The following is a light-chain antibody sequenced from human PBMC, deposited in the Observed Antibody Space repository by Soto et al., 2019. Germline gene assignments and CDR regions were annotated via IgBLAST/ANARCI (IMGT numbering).Light chain of an antibody. CDR1: QSLSNN. CDR2: GAS. Sequence: EIVLTQSPGTLSLSPGERATLSCRASQSLSNNIYLAWYQQKPGQAPRLLIYGASTRATGIPARFSGSGSGTEFTLTISSLQSEDFGVYYCQQYNNWPRTFGQGTKVDIK. CDR3: QQYNNWPRT. J-gene: IGKJ1*01. V-gene: IGKV3-15*01.